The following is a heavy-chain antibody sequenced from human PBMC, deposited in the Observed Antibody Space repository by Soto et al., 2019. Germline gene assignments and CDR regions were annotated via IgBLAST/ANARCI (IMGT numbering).Heavy chain of an antibody. CDR2: INPSGGST. CDR1: GYTFTSYY. Sequence: ASVKVSCKASGYTFTSYYMHWVRQAPGQGLEWMGIINPSGGSTSYAQKFQGRVTMTRDTSTSTVYMELSSLRSEDTAVYYCAISSMMVVLTNEWDAFDIWGQGTMVTVSS. D-gene: IGHD3-22*01. J-gene: IGHJ3*02. V-gene: IGHV1-46*01. CDR3: AISSMMVVLTNEWDAFDI.